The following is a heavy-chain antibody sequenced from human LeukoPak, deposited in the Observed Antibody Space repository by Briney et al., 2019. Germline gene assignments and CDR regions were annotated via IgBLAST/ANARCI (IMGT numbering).Heavy chain of an antibody. V-gene: IGHV3-48*04. CDR3: ARSRFYFDY. CDR2: ISSSSSTI. J-gene: IGHJ4*02. Sequence: GGSLRLSCAASGFTFSSYSMNWVRQAPGKGLEWVSYISSSSSTIYYADSVKGRFTISRDNAKNSLYLQLNSLRAEDTAVYYCARSRFYFDYWGQGTLVTVSS. CDR1: GFTFSSYS.